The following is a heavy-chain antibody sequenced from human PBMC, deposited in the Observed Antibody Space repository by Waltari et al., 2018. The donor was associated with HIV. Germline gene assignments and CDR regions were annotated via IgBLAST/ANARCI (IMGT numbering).Heavy chain of an antibody. CDR1: GGSISSSSYY. V-gene: IGHV4-39*07. D-gene: IGHD3-3*01. Sequence: QLQLQESGPGLVKPSETLSLTCTVSGGSISSSSYYWGWIRQPPGKGPEWIGSAHYLGATYYKSSLKSRVTISLDKSKNEFSLRVTSVTAADTALYYCARTFYTFWSGPRGAFEIWGLGTAVTVSS. CDR3: ARTFYTFWSGPRGAFEI. J-gene: IGHJ3*02. CDR2: AHYLGAT.